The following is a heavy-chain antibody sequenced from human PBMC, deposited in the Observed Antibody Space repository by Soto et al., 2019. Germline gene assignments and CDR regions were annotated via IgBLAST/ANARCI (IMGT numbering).Heavy chain of an antibody. V-gene: IGHV5-51*01. J-gene: IGHJ6*02. Sequence: PGESLKISCKGSGYSFSSYWIGWVRQMPGKGLEWMGIIYPGDSDARYSPSFRGQVTISADKSISTAYLHWSSLKASDTAMYYCERQRGKYYHCYGMDVSGQGTTVTVSS. CDR2: IYPGDSDA. CDR1: GYSFSSYW. D-gene: IGHD3-10*01. CDR3: ERQRGKYYHCYGMDV.